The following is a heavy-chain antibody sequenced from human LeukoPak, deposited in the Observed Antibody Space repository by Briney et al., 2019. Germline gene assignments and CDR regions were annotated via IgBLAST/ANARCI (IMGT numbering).Heavy chain of an antibody. Sequence: SETLSLTCAVSGGSISTTNWWSWVRQSPGKGLEWIGDIYHSGSTNYNPSLKSRVTISVDKSKNQLSLKLNFVTAADTAVYFCARRSGWFAQAHFQHWGQGSRVAVSS. CDR1: GGSISTTNW. CDR2: IYHSGST. D-gene: IGHD6-19*01. CDR3: ARRSGWFAQAHFQH. V-gene: IGHV4-4*02. J-gene: IGHJ1*01.